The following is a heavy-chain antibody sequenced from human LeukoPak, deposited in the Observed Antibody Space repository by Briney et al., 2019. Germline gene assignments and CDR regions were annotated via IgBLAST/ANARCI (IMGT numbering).Heavy chain of an antibody. CDR1: GFTFSSYS. CDR2: ISSSSSYI. D-gene: IGHD1-26*01. CDR3: ARLVKIVGAYDY. V-gene: IGHV3-21*01. Sequence: PGGSLRLSCAASGFTFSSYSMNWVRQAPGKGLEWVSSISSSSSYIYYADSVKGRFTISRDNAKNSLYLQMNSLRAEDTAVYYCARLVKIVGAYDYWGQGTLVTVSS. J-gene: IGHJ4*02.